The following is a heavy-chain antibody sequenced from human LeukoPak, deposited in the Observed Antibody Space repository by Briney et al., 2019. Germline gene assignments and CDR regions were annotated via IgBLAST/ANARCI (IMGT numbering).Heavy chain of an antibody. CDR2: IYTSGST. Sequence: SETLSLTCTVSGGSISSGSYYWSWIRQPAGKGLEWIGRIYTSGSTNYNPSLKSRVTISVDTSKNQFSLKLSSVTAADTAVYYCARRRIAAAVLGYWGQGTLVTVSS. CDR1: GGSISSGSYY. J-gene: IGHJ4*02. CDR3: ARRRIAAAVLGY. V-gene: IGHV4-61*02. D-gene: IGHD6-13*01.